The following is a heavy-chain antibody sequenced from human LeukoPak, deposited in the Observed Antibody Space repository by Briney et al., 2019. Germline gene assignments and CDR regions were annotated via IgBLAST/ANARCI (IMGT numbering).Heavy chain of an antibody. CDR3: ARGRFTTNYNFDY. CDR2: IDWDNDK. D-gene: IGHD1-7*01. V-gene: IGHV2-70*11. CDR1: GFSLSTSGMC. J-gene: IGHJ4*02. Sequence: SGPALVKPTQTLTLTCTFSGFSLSTSGMCVSWIRQPPGKALEWLARIDWDNDKYYSTSLKTRPTISKDTSKNQVVLTMTNVDPVDTATYYCARGRFTTNYNFDYWGQGALVTVSS.